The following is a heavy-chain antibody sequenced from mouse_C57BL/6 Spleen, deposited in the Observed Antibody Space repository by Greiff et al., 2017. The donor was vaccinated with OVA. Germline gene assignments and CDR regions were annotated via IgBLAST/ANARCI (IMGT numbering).Heavy chain of an antibody. J-gene: IGHJ4*01. D-gene: IGHD2-4*01. CDR2: IYPGDGDT. CDR3: ARGRDYDGAMDY. Sequence: QVQLQQSGAELVKPGASVKISCKASGYAFSSYWMNWVKQRPGKGLEWIGQIYPGDGDTNYNGKFKGKATLTADKSSSTAYMQLSSLTSEDSAVYFCARGRDYDGAMDYWGQGTSVTVSS. CDR1: GYAFSSYW. V-gene: IGHV1-80*01.